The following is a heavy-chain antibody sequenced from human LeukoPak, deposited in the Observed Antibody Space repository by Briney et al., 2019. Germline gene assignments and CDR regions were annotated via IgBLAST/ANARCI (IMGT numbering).Heavy chain of an antibody. CDR2: ISTSSST. D-gene: IGHD3-10*01. V-gene: IGHV4-4*07. Sequence: AETLSLTCTVSGGSISSYYWSWIRQPAGKGLESIGHISTSSSTNYNPSLKRRLTMLVDTSTNQFSLKQNSVTAADTAVYYCARDLGGSHIRGVTSDDWLDYYYHYMDVWGKGTTVTISS. CDR1: GGSISSYY. CDR3: ARDLGGSHIRGVTSDDWLDYYYHYMDV. J-gene: IGHJ6*03.